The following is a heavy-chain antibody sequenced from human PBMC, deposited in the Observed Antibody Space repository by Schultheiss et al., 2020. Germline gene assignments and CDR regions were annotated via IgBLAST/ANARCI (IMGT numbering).Heavy chain of an antibody. CDR1: GGSISSYY. CDR3: ARELPWEGIVGG. J-gene: IGHJ4*02. CDR2: IYYSGST. V-gene: IGHV4-59*01. Sequence: SQTLSLTCTVSGGSISSYYWSWIRQPPGKGLEWIGYIYYSGSTNYNPSLKSRVTISVDTSKNQFSLKLSSVTAADTAVYYCARELPWEGIVGGWGQGTLVTVSS. D-gene: IGHD1-26*01.